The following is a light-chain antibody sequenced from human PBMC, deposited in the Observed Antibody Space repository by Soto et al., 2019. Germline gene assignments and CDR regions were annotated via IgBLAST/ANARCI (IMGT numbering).Light chain of an antibody. V-gene: IGKV1-9*01. CDR2: AAS. Sequence: IQLTQSPSSLSASVGDRVTIACRASQGIASYLAWYQQKPGKAPNLLISAASTLQSGVPSRFSGSGSGTDFTLTISSLQPEDFATYYGQQLNSYPLTFGGGTKVEIK. CDR3: QQLNSYPLT. CDR1: QGIASY. J-gene: IGKJ4*01.